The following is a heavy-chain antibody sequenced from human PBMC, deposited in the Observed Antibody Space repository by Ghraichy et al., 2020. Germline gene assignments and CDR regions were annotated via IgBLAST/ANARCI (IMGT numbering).Heavy chain of an antibody. CDR3: ARGFLEWLPDNWNQLDAFDI. J-gene: IGHJ3*02. CDR1: GGSISSYY. Sequence: SETLSLTCTVSGGSISSYYWSWIRQPAGKGLEWIGRIYTSGSTNYNPSLKSRVTMSVDTSKNQFSLKLSSVTAADTAVYYCARGFLEWLPDNWNQLDAFDIWGQGTMATVSS. CDR2: IYTSGST. D-gene: IGHD3-3*01. V-gene: IGHV4-4*07.